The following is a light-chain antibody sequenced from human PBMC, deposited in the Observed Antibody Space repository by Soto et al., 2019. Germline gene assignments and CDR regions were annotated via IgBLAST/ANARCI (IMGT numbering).Light chain of an antibody. J-gene: IGKJ5*01. CDR1: EDINNY. CDR3: QHYHTLPPELT. V-gene: IGKV1-33*01. CDR2: DAS. Sequence: DIQLTQSPSALSASVGDRVTITCQASEDINNYLNWYQQKPGKAPKLLIYDASDLETGVPSRFSGSVSGSDFTFTINNVQPEDVATYFCQHYHTLPPELTFDQGTRLEIK.